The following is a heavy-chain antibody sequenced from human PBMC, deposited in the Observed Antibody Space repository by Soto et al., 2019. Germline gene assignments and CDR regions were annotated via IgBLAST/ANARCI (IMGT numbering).Heavy chain of an antibody. V-gene: IGHV4-34*01. CDR3: ARGYDILTGYWD. CDR1: GGSFSGYY. J-gene: IGHJ4*02. CDR2: INHSGST. D-gene: IGHD3-9*01. Sequence: QVQLQQWGAGLLKPSETLSLTCAVYGGSFSGYYWSWIRQPPGKGLEWIGEINHSGSTNYNPSLKSLVTISVDTSKNQFSLKLSSVTAADTAVYYCARGYDILTGYWDWGQGTLVTVSS.